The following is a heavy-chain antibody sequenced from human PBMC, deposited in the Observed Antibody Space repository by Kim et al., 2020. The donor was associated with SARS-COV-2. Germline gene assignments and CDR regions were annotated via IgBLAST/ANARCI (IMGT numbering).Heavy chain of an antibody. Sequence: KGRFTISKDNAKNALYLQMNSLRAEDTDVYYCARNYYDSSGYLGSYFDYWGQGTLVTVSS. CDR3: ARNYYDSSGYLGSYFDY. V-gene: IGHV3-7*04. J-gene: IGHJ4*02. D-gene: IGHD3-22*01.